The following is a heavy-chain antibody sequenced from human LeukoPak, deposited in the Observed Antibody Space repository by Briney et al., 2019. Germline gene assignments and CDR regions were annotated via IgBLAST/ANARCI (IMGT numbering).Heavy chain of an antibody. CDR3: ASEYYDFWSGYYNYYYGMDV. CDR2: IIPIFGTA. D-gene: IGHD3-3*01. J-gene: IGHJ6*02. V-gene: IGHV1-69*13. CDR1: GGTFSSYA. Sequence: SVNVSCKASGGTFSSYAISWVRQVPGQGLEWMGGIIPIFGTANYAQKFQGRVTITADESTSTAYMELSSLRSEDTAVYYCASEYYDFWSGYYNYYYGMDVWGQGTTVTVSS.